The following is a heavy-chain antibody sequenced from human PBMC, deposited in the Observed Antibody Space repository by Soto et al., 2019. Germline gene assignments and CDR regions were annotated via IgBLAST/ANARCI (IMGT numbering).Heavy chain of an antibody. D-gene: IGHD3-16*02. V-gene: IGHV3-74*03. CDR1: GRTFRNYC. J-gene: IGHJ4*02. Sequence: GGPLRLSCAASGRTFRNYCMHWVSQAPGKGLVWVSRINTDGSVAMYVDSVKGRFTISRDNSKNTLYLQMNSLRAEDTAVYYCAKSELDLGGYDYVWGSYRQTTAPDYWGQGTLVTVSS. CDR3: AKSELDLGGYDYVWGSYRQTTAPDY. CDR2: INTDGSVA.